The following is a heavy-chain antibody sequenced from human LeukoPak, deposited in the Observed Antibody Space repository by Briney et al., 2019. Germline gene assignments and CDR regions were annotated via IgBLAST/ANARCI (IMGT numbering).Heavy chain of an antibody. CDR1: GSTFDDYA. Sequence: PGRSLRLSFAASGSTFDDYAMHWVRHAPGKGLEWVSGISWNSGSIGYADSVKGRFTISRDNAKNSLYLQMNSLRAEDTALYYCAKDPGPHSSSSYFDYWGQGTLVTVSS. J-gene: IGHJ4*02. D-gene: IGHD6-6*01. CDR2: ISWNSGSI. V-gene: IGHV3-9*01. CDR3: AKDPGPHSSSSYFDY.